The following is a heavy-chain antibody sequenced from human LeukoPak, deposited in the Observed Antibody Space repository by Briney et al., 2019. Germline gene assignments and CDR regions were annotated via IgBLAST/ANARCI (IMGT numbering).Heavy chain of an antibody. CDR2: IIPIFGTA. J-gene: IGHJ4*02. D-gene: IGHD3-3*01. CDR1: GGTFSSYA. Sequence: SVTVSCKASGGTFSSYAISWVRQAPGQGLEWMGGIIPIFGTANYAQKFQGRVTITADESTSTAYMELRSLRSDDTAVYYCARDPRITIFGVVKGSLGYWGQGTLVTVSS. CDR3: ARDPRITIFGVVKGSLGY. V-gene: IGHV1-69*13.